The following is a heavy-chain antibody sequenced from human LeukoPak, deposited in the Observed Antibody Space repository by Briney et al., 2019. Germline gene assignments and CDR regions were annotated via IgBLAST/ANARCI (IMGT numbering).Heavy chain of an antibody. V-gene: IGHV3-49*04. Sequence: GGSLRLSCTASGFTFGDYAMSWVRQAPGKGLEWVGFIRSKAYGGTTEYAASVKGRFTISRDDSKSIAYLQMNSLKTEDTAVYYCTREEGVLRYFDWPENFDYWGQGTLVTVSS. CDR3: TREEGVLRYFDWPENFDY. D-gene: IGHD3-9*01. CDR2: IRSKAYGGTT. J-gene: IGHJ4*02. CDR1: GFTFGDYA.